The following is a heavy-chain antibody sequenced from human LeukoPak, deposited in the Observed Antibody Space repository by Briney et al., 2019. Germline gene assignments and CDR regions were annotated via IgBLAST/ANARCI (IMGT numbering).Heavy chain of an antibody. Sequence: GGSLRLSCAASGFTFSSYGMHWVRQAPGKGLEWVAVISYDGSNKYYADSVKGRFTISRDNSKNTLYLQMNSLRAEDTAVYYCARKTPSGGWNFDYWGQGTLVTVSS. CDR2: ISYDGSNK. J-gene: IGHJ4*02. CDR3: ARKTPSGGWNFDY. V-gene: IGHV3-30*03. D-gene: IGHD6-19*01. CDR1: GFTFSSYG.